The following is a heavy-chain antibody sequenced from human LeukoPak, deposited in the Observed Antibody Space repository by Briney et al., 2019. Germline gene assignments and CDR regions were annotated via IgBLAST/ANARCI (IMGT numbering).Heavy chain of an antibody. CDR3: ASSEGIVVVPAAIGY. Sequence: GGSLRLSCAASGFTFSNYAMSWVRQAPGKGLEWVSGISGGGDSTYYADSVKGRFTISRDNSKNTLYLQMNSLRAEDTAVYYCASSEGIVVVPAAIGYWGQGTLVTVSS. D-gene: IGHD2-2*02. J-gene: IGHJ4*02. CDR1: GFTFSNYA. CDR2: ISGGGDST. V-gene: IGHV3-23*01.